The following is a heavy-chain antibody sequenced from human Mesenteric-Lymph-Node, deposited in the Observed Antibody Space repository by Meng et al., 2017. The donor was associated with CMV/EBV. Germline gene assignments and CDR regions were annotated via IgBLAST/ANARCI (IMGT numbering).Heavy chain of an antibody. CDR1: GGSISSSSYY. J-gene: IGHJ4*02. V-gene: IGHV4-39*02. Sequence: SETLSLTCTVSGGSISSSSYYWGWIRQPPGKGLEWIGEINHSGGTNHNPSLNSRVTMSVDTSKNHFSLKLSSVTAADTAVYYCARGGAAVAEDGEYYFDYWGQGTLVTVSS. D-gene: IGHD6-13*01. CDR3: ARGGAAVAEDGEYYFDY. CDR2: INHSGGT.